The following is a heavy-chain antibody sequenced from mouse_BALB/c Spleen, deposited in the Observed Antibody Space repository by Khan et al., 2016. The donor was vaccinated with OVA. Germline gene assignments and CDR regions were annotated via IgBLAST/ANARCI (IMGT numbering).Heavy chain of an antibody. CDR2: INPSSGYS. V-gene: IGHV1-4*01. J-gene: IGHJ2*01. D-gene: IGHD1-3*01. CDR3: ARNEVGGYFDY. Sequence: QVQLQQSGAELARPGASVKMSCKASGNTLTTYTIHWVKQRPGQGLEWIGYINPSSGYSHYNQKFKDKATLTADKSSSTAYMQLSSLTSEDSAVYSCARNEVGGYFDYWGPGPTLTVSS. CDR1: GNTLTTYT.